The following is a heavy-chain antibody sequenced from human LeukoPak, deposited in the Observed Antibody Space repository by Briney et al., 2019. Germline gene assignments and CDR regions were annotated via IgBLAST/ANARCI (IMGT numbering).Heavy chain of an antibody. CDR3: ARASITGTFDS. V-gene: IGHV1-46*01. D-gene: IGHD1-20*01. J-gene: IGHJ4*02. CDR2: INPSGGST. CDR1: GYTFTNYY. Sequence: ASVKVSCTASGYTFTNYYMHWVRQAPGQGLEWMGIINPSGGSTTYPQKFQGRVTMIRDTSTSIVYMDLSSLRSDDTAIYYCARASITGTFDSWGQGTLVTVSS.